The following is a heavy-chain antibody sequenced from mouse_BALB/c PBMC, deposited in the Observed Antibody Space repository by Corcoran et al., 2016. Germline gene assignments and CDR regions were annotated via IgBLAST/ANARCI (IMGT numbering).Heavy chain of an antibody. J-gene: IGHJ4*01. V-gene: IGHV1S136*01. D-gene: IGHD1-1*01. Sequence: EVQLQQSGPELVKPGASVKMSCKASGYTFTSYVMHWVKQKPGQGLEWIGYINPYNDGTKYNEKFKGKATLTSDKSSSTAYMELSSLTSEDSAVYYCARGNYYYGSRYAMDYWGQGTSVTVSS. CDR3: ARGNYYYGSRYAMDY. CDR1: GYTFTSYV. CDR2: INPYNDGT.